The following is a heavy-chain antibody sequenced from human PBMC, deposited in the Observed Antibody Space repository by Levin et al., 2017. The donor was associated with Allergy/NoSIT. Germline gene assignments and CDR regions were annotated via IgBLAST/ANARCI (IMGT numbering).Heavy chain of an antibody. J-gene: IGHJ4*02. CDR3: ARRYFGSVWMGLDY. CDR2: IYPGDSST. D-gene: IGHD3-9*01. Sequence: HGESLKISCRGSGYTFTNYWIAWVRQMPGKGLELMGIIYPGDSSTTYSPSLQDHVLISVDKSINTAYLQWSSLGASDSAMYFCARRYFGSVWMGLDYWGQGTQVTV. CDR1: GYTFTNYW. V-gene: IGHV5-51*01.